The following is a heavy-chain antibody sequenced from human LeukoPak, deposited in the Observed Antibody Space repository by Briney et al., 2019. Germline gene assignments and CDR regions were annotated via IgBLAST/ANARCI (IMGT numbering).Heavy chain of an antibody. V-gene: IGHV3-21*01. CDR3: AREGGDIVVVPAAMPLGY. J-gene: IGHJ4*02. Sequence: GGSLRLSCAASGFTFSNYSMNWVRQAPGKGLGWVSSISSSSSYIYYADSVKGRFTISRDNAKNSLYLQMNSLRAEDTAVYYCAREGGDIVVVPAAMPLGYWGQGTLVTVSS. D-gene: IGHD2-2*01. CDR1: GFTFSNYS. CDR2: ISSSSSYI.